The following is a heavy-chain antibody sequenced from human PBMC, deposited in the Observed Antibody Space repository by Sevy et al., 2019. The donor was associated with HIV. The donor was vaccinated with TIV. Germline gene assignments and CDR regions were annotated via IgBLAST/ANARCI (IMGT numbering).Heavy chain of an antibody. CDR3: ASGIHGGGAFDI. V-gene: IGHV1-2*02. J-gene: IGHJ3*02. D-gene: IGHD5-18*01. CDR2: INPNGGGT. Sequence: ASVKVSCKASGYTFTGYYMHWVRQAPGQGLEWMGWINPNGGGTNYAQKFQGRVTMTRDTSISTAYMELSRLRSDDTAVYYCASGIHGGGAFDIWGQGTMVTVSS. CDR1: GYTFTGYY.